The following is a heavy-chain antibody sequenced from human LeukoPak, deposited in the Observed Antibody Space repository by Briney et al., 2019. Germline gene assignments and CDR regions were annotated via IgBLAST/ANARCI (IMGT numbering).Heavy chain of an antibody. V-gene: IGHV1-69*01. D-gene: IGHD3-16*01. CDR3: ARDGAAIPRGMTRDYYYYMDV. Sequence: SVKVSCKASGGTFSSYAISWVRQAPGQGLEWMGGIIPILGTANYAQKFQGRVTITADESTSTAYMELSSLRSEDTAVYYCARDGAAIPRGMTRDYYYYMDVWGKGTTVTVSS. J-gene: IGHJ6*03. CDR1: GGTFSSYA. CDR2: IIPILGTA.